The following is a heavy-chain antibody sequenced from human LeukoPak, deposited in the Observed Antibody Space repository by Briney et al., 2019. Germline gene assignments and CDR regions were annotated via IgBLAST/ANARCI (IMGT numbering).Heavy chain of an antibody. CDR2: IYYTGGI. V-gene: IGHV4-59*08. D-gene: IGHD4-17*01. CDR3: ARYSRLLREKNPFDI. Sequence: SETLSLTCTVSGGSISSYYWSWIRQPPGKGLEWIGYIYYTGGINYNPSLKSRVTMSVDTSNNQFSLKLISVTAADTAVYYCARYSRLLREKNPFDIWGQGTMVTVSS. CDR1: GGSISSYY. J-gene: IGHJ3*02.